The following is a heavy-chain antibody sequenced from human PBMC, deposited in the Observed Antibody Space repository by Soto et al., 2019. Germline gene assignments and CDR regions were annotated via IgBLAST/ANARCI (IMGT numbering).Heavy chain of an antibody. CDR3: ARGPQAIKPVSS. D-gene: IGHD6-6*01. J-gene: IGHJ4*02. V-gene: IGHV1-2*02. CDR2: INPNSGGT. CDR1: GYTFTGYY. Sequence: ASVKVSCKASGYTFTGYYMHWVRQAPGQGLEWMGWINPNSGGTNYAQKFQGRVTMTRDTSISTAYMELSRLSSDDTAVYYCARGPQAIKPVSSWGQGTLVTVSS.